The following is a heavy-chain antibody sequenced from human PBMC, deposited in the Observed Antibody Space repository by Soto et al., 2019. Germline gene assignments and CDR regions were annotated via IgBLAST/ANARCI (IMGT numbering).Heavy chain of an antibody. CDR3: ARIGGTSSSGADY. J-gene: IGHJ4*02. D-gene: IGHD6-6*01. CDR1: GYSFTSYW. V-gene: IGHV5-10-1*01. Sequence: PGESLKISCKGSGYSFTSYWIYWVRQMPGKGLEWMGRIDPSDSYTNYSPSFQGHITISVDKSISTAYLQWSSLKASDTAMYYCARIGGTSSSGADYWGQGALVTVSS. CDR2: IDPSDSYT.